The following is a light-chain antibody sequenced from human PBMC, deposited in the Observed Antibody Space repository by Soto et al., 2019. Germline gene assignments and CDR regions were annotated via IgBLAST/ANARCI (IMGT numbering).Light chain of an antibody. CDR2: GAS. CDR3: QQYGSSPFT. CDR1: RSVSSY. V-gene: IGKV3-20*01. Sequence: EIVLTQSPSTLSLSPGESATLSCRASRSVSSYLAWYQQKPGQAPRLLIYGASSRATGIPDRFSGSGSGTDFTHTISRLEPEDFAVYYCQQYGSSPFTFGPGTKVDIK. J-gene: IGKJ3*01.